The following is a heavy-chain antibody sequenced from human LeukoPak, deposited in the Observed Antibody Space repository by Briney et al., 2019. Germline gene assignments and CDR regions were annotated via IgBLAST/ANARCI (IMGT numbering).Heavy chain of an antibody. D-gene: IGHD2-2*01. V-gene: IGHV5-51*01. CDR2: IYPGDSDT. CDR1: GYSFTSSW. CDR3: ASRYCSSTSCYPQFDY. J-gene: IGHJ4*02. Sequence: GESLKISCKGSGYSFTSSWIGWVRQMPGKGLEWMGIIYPGDSDTRYSPSFQGQVTISADKSISTAYLQWSSLKASDTAMYYCASRYCSSTSCYPQFDYWGQGTLVTVSS.